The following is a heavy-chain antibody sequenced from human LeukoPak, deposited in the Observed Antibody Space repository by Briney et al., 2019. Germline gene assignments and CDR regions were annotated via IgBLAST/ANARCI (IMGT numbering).Heavy chain of an antibody. J-gene: IGHJ6*04. V-gene: IGHV4-59*01. CDR2: IYYSGST. Sequence: SETLSLTCTVSGGSISSYYWSWIRQPPGKGLEWIGYIYYSGSTNYNPSLKSRVTISVDTSKNQFSLKLSSVTAADTAVYYFARGEFLRGWEGWGKRTTVTVSS. D-gene: IGHD3-3*01. CDR3: ARGEFLRGWEG. CDR1: GGSISSYY.